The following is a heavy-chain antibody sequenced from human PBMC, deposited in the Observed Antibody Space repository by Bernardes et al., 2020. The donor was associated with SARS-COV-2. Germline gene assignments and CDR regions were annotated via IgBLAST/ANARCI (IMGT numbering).Heavy chain of an antibody. V-gene: IGHV4-34*01. CDR1: GGSFSGYS. CDR2: IENSGSI. CDR3: ARGGRTSGSYYND. J-gene: IGHJ4*02. D-gene: IGHD1-26*01. Sequence: SETLSLTCAVYGGSFSGYSRSWIRQPPGKGLEWIGEIENSGSISYNSSLKGRVTISLDTSKNQFSLKLNSVTAADTAVYYCARGGRTSGSYYNDWGQGTLVTVSS.